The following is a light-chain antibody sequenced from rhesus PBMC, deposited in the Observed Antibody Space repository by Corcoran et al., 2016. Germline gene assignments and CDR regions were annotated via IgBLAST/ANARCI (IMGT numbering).Light chain of an antibody. J-gene: IGKJ1*01. CDR2: KTS. CDR1: QGISSY. Sequence: DIQMTQSPSSLSASVGDSITITCRASQGISSYLNWYQQKPGKAPKRLIHKTSSLESGVPSRFSGSGSWTDFTLTISSLQPEDFANYYCLQYKSDPPTFGQGTKVEIK. V-gene: IGKV1-43*02. CDR3: LQYKSDPPT.